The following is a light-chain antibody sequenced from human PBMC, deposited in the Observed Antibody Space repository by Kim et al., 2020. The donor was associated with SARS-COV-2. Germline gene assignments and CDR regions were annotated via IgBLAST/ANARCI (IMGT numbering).Light chain of an antibody. CDR1: SLGSFY. J-gene: IGLJ1*01. V-gene: IGLV3-19*01. CDR2: GKN. CDR3: NSRDSSGNSYV. Sequence: ALGQEVKITCQEDSLGSFYASWYQLKAGQAPVFVLYGKNNPPSGIPDRFSGSSSGNTASMTITVAQAEDEADYYCNSRDSSGNSYVFGTGTKVTVL.